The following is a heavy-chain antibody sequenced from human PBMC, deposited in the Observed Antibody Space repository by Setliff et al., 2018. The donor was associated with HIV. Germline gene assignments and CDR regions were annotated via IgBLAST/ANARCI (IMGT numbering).Heavy chain of an antibody. J-gene: IGHJ5*02. CDR1: GYTLTGYY. CDR2: IIPIFGTA. D-gene: IGHD3-22*01. V-gene: IGHV1-69*13. Sequence: SVKVSCKASGYTLTGYYMNWVRQAPGQGLEWMGRIIPIFGTANYAQKFQGRVTITADESTSTAYMELSSLRSEDTAVYYCGRDRTPYYYDSSGFNWFDPWGQGTLVTVSS. CDR3: GRDRTPYYYDSSGFNWFDP.